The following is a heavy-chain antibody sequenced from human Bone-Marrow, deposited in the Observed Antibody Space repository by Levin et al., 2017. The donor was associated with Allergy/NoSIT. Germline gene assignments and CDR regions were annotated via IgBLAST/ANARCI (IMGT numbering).Heavy chain of an antibody. CDR2: IYPRDSDT. D-gene: IGHD1-26*01. V-gene: IGHV5-51*06. Sequence: GESLKISCKASGYSFVSYWIGWVRQAPGKGLEWVGVIYPRDSDTLYSPAFQGQVSISVDKSTTTAYLQWSRLKASDTAIYYGARPNGNFYYGVDVWGQGTTVSVSS. J-gene: IGHJ6*02. CDR1: GYSFVSYW. CDR3: ARPNGNFYYGVDV.